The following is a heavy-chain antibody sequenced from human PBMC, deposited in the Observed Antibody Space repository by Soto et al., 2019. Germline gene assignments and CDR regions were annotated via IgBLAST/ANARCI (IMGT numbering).Heavy chain of an antibody. D-gene: IGHD3-22*01. J-gene: IGHJ6*02. V-gene: IGHV4-39*07. CDR1: GGSISSSSYY. CDR2: IYYNGST. Sequence: SETLSLTCTVSGGSISSSSYYWGWIRQPPGKGLEWIGNIYYNGSTYYNPSLKSRVTISVDTSKNQFSLKLSSVTAADTAVYYCARGITVITIPGYYGMDVWGQGTTVTVSS. CDR3: ARGITVITIPGYYGMDV.